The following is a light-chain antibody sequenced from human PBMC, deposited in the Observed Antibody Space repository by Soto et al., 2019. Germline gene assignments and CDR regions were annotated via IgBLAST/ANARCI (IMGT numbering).Light chain of an antibody. CDR3: QQYDNLPPFT. Sequence: DIQMTQSPSSLSASVGDRVTITCQASQDIRNYLNWYQQKPGKAPKPLIYDASNLETGVPSRFSVSGSATDFTFTTSSLQPEDIATYYCQQYDNLPPFTFGGGTKVDIK. J-gene: IGKJ4*01. V-gene: IGKV1-33*01. CDR2: DAS. CDR1: QDIRNY.